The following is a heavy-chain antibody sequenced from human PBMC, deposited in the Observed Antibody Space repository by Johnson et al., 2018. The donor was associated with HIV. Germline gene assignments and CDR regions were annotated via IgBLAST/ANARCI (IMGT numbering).Heavy chain of an antibody. J-gene: IGHJ3*02. CDR1: GFTFSSYT. V-gene: IGHV3-30*04. Sequence: QMQLVESGGGLVQPGGSLRLSCAASGFTFSSYTMSWVRQAPGKGLEWVAVISYDGSNKYYADSVTGRFTISRDNSKNTLYLQMNSLRAEDTAVYYCAQENFEWELGAFDICGQGTMVTVSS. CDR3: AQENFEWELGAFDI. D-gene: IGHD1-26*01. CDR2: ISYDGSNK.